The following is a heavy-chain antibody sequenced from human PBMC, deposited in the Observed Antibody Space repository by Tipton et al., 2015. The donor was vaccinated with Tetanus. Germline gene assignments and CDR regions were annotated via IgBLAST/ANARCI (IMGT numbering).Heavy chain of an antibody. V-gene: IGHV3-21*01. CDR2: ISSSSSYI. CDR3: ARESPRGSYYRGVDY. CDR1: GFTFSSYS. J-gene: IGHJ4*02. Sequence: SLRLSCAASGFTFSSYSMNWVRQAPGKGLEWVSSISSSSSYIYCADSVKGRFTISRDNAKNSLYLQMNSLRAEDTAVYYCARESPRGSYYRGVDYWGQGTLVTVSS. D-gene: IGHD1-26*01.